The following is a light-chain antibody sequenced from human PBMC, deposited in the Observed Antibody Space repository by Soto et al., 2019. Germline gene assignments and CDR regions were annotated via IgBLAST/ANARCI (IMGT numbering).Light chain of an antibody. CDR3: QQYDSYSSGP. Sequence: DIQMTQCPSTLSASVGDRCTSTCGASQTINSWLAWYQQKPGKAPKVLIFDASSLKTGVPSRFSGSGSGTEFTLTISNLQPDDFATYYYQQYDSYSSGPFGQGTKVDIK. J-gene: IGKJ1*01. CDR2: DAS. V-gene: IGKV1-5*01. CDR1: QTINSW.